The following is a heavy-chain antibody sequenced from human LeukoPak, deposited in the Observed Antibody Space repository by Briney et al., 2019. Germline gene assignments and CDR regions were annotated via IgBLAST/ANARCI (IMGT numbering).Heavy chain of an antibody. Sequence: SETLSLNCTVSGGSTTSYYWTWIRQPPGKGLEWIGYIYFTGTTTYNPSLKSRVTISVDTSKNQFSLKLSSVTAADTAVYHCARGGYYNYMDVWGKGTTVTVSS. V-gene: IGHV4-59*01. J-gene: IGHJ6*03. CDR2: IYFTGTT. CDR3: ARGGYYNYMDV. CDR1: GGSTTSYY.